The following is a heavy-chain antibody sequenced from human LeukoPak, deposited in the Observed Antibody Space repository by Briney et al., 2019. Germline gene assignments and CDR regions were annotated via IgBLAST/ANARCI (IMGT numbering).Heavy chain of an antibody. CDR1: GFTFSSYA. Sequence: GGSLRLSCAASGFTFSSYAMNWVRQAPGRELEWVSAISGSGGSTYYADSVKGRFTISRDNSKNTLCLQMNSLRAEDTAVYYCAKVARSGWSIFDYWGQGTLVTVSS. J-gene: IGHJ4*02. V-gene: IGHV3-23*01. CDR2: ISGSGGST. D-gene: IGHD6-19*01. CDR3: AKVARSGWSIFDY.